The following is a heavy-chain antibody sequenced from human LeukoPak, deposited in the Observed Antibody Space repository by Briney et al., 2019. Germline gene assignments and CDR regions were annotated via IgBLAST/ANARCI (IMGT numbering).Heavy chain of an antibody. CDR2: IYYSGST. Sequence: PSETLSLTCSVSGDSISSSGDYWGWIRQPPGKGLEWIGNIYYSGSTYHNPSLKSRVTIAVDTSKNQFSLKLSSLTAADTAVYYCARIGATYPHYYMDVWGKGTTVTVSS. CDR1: GDSISSSGDY. J-gene: IGHJ6*03. D-gene: IGHD3-16*01. CDR3: ARIGATYPHYYMDV. V-gene: IGHV4-39*01.